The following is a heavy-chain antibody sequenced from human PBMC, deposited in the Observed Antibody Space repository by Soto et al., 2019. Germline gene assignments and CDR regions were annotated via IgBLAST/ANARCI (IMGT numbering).Heavy chain of an antibody. CDR1: GFTVSSNS. CDR3: ARELGGSWYNWFDP. D-gene: IGHD2-15*01. CDR2: LHSDVST. J-gene: IGHJ5*02. Sequence: PGGSLRLSCAVSGFTVSSNSITWVRQAPGQGLEWVSVLHSDVSTYYVDPVKGRFVISRDNSKNTVYLQMNSLRAEDTAIYYCARELGGSWYNWFDPWGQGTLVTVSS. V-gene: IGHV3-53*01.